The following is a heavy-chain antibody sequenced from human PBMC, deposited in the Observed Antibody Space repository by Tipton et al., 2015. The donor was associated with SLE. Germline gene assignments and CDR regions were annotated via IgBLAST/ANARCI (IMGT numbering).Heavy chain of an antibody. CDR1: GGSFSGYY. CDR2: IYSSGST. D-gene: IGHD5-18*01. V-gene: IGHV4-59*08. CDR3: ARLGRLDTVGLGGRYVFNN. J-gene: IGHJ4*02. Sequence: TLSLTCAVYGGSFSGYYWSWVRQPPGKGLEWIVYIYSSGSTNYNPSLQSRLPISLDTSRGHFFLSLRSVTAADTAVYFCARLGRLDTVGLGGRYVFNNWGQGTLVNVSS.